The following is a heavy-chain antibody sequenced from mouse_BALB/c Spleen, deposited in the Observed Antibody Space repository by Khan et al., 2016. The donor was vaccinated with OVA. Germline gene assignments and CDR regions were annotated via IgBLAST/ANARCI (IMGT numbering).Heavy chain of an antibody. CDR1: GYTFTSYT. Sequence: QVQLKESGAELARPGASVKMSCKASGYTFTSYTIHWIKQRPGQGLEWIGYINPSSGYTNYNQKFKDKVTLTADKSSTTAYMQLRSLTSDDSAVYYCARDGAYYRNDGWFAYWGQGTLVTVSA. CDR3: ARDGAYYRNDGWFAY. D-gene: IGHD2-14*01. CDR2: INPSSGYT. V-gene: IGHV1-4*01. J-gene: IGHJ3*01.